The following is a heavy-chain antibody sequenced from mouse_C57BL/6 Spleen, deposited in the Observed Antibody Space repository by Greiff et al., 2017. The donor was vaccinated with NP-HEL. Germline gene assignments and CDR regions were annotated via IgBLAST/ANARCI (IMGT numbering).Heavy chain of an antibody. CDR1: GYTFTSYG. CDR3: ARRYYYGSTLVLLDV. J-gene: IGHJ1*03. Sequence: QVQLQQSGAELARPGASVKLSCKASGYTFTSYGISWVKQRTGQGLEWIGEIYPRSGNTYYIEKFKGKATLTADKSSSTAYMELRSLTSEDSAVYFCARRYYYGSTLVLLDVWGTGTTVTVSS. CDR2: IYPRSGNT. V-gene: IGHV1-81*01. D-gene: IGHD1-1*01.